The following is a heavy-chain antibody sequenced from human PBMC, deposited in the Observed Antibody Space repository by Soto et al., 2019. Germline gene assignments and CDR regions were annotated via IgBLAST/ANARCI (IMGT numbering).Heavy chain of an antibody. CDR3: AKGSYYGSGSYPLIYSDY. CDR1: GFTFSSYG. CDR2: ISYDGSNK. Sequence: QVQLVESGGGVVQPGRSLRLSCAASGFTFSSYGMHWVRQAPGKGLEWVAVISYDGSNKYYADSVKGRFTISRDNSKNTPSLRTNGLRAEDTAVYYCAKGSYYGSGSYPLIYSDYWGQGALVTVSS. V-gene: IGHV3-30*18. J-gene: IGHJ4*02. D-gene: IGHD3-10*01.